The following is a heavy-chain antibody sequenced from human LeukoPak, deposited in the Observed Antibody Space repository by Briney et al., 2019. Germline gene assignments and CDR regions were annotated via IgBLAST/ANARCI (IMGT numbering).Heavy chain of an antibody. Sequence: GASVKVSCKASGGTFSSYAISWVRQAPGQGLEWMGGIIPIFGTANYAQKFQGRVTITADESTSTAYMELSSLRSEDTAVYFCAREPLAYCGGDCSDAFDIWGQGTMVTFSS. V-gene: IGHV1-69*13. D-gene: IGHD2-21*02. J-gene: IGHJ3*02. CDR2: IIPIFGTA. CDR3: AREPLAYCGGDCSDAFDI. CDR1: GGTFSSYA.